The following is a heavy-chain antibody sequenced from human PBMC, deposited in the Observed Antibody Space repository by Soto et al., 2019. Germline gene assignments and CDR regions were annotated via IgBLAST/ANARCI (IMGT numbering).Heavy chain of an antibody. J-gene: IGHJ3*02. Sequence: QVQLVESGGGVVQPGRSLRLSCAASGFTFSSYGMHWVRQAPGKGLEWVAVISYDGSNKYYADSVKGRFTISRDNSKNTLYLQMNSLRAEDTAVYYCAKRGMDYYGSSGPHHAFDIWGQGTMVTVSS. CDR3: AKRGMDYYGSSGPHHAFDI. CDR1: GFTFSSYG. V-gene: IGHV3-30*18. CDR2: ISYDGSNK. D-gene: IGHD3-22*01.